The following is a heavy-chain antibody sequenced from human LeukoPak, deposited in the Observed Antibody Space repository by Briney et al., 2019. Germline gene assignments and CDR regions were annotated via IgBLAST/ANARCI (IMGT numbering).Heavy chain of an antibody. CDR2: IYYSGST. D-gene: IGHD2/OR15-2a*01. CDR1: GGSISSYY. V-gene: IGHV4-59*01. J-gene: IGHJ6*03. Sequence: SETLSLTCTVSGGSISSYYWSWIRQPPGKGLEWIGYIYYSGSTNYNPSLKSRVTISVDTSKNQFSLKLGSVTAADTAVYYCARGFLGYMDVWGKGTTVTVSS. CDR3: ARGFLGYMDV.